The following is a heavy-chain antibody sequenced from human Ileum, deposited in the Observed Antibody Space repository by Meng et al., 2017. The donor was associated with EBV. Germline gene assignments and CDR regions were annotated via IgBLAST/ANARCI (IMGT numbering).Heavy chain of an antibody. CDR3: ARAHPVVYFFDY. V-gene: IGHV4-30-2*01. Sequence: LQLLESGSGLVKPSLTLSFTCSVSGGSISSGGQSWSWIRQPPGKGLEWIGDIQHSGSTYYNPSLKSRVTISVDRSRNQFSLKLSSVTAADTAVYYCARAHPVVYFFDYWGQGTLVTVSS. CDR1: GGSISSGGQS. CDR2: IQHSGST. D-gene: IGHD4-23*01. J-gene: IGHJ4*02.